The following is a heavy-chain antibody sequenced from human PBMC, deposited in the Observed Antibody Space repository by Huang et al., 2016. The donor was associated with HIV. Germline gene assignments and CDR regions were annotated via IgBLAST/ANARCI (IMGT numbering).Heavy chain of an antibody. CDR2: IDASGSN. J-gene: IGHJ3*01. CDR1: GGSISGYY. Sequence: GGSISGYYWSWIRQPAGKGLEWIGRIDASGSNNNRPSLKGRVTMSVERSKNQFSLHLNSVTAADTAIYYCARERGRVGVTWIDAFDLWGQGTLVTVSS. V-gene: IGHV4-4*07. D-gene: IGHD1-26*01. CDR3: ARERGRVGVTWIDAFDL.